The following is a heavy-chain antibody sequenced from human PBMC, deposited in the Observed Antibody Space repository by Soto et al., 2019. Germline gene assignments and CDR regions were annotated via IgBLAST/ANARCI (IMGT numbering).Heavy chain of an antibody. Sequence: SETLSLTCTVSGHSLSSGGYYWSWIRQHPGKGLEWVGYIYFTGTTLYNPSLKSRLAISVDTSKNQFSLKLSSVTAADTAVYYCARDWGSSGWPNWGQGVLVTVSS. CDR3: ARDWGSSGWPN. D-gene: IGHD6-19*01. CDR2: IYFTGTT. V-gene: IGHV4-31*03. J-gene: IGHJ4*02. CDR1: GHSLSSGGYY.